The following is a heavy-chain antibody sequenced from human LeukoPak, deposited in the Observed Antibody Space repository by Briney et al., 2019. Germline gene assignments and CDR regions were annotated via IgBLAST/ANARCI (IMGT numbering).Heavy chain of an antibody. CDR1: GYTFTSYD. J-gene: IGHJ6*03. V-gene: IGHV1-8*03. CDR2: MNPNSGNT. D-gene: IGHD5-12*01. Sequence: ASVKVSCKASGYTFTSYDINWVRQATGQGLEWMGWMNPNSGNTGYAQKFQGRVTITRNTSISTAYMELSSLRSEDTAVYYCARGNSGYDYYYYYYMDVWGKGTTVTVSS. CDR3: ARGNSGYDYYYYYYMDV.